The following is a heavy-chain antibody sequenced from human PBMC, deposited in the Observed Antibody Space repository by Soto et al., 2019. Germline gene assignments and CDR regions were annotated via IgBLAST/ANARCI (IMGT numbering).Heavy chain of an antibody. CDR3: ARGGIAVAGTWFHFDY. D-gene: IGHD6-19*01. CDR1: GFTFSSYA. CDR2: ISYDGSNK. V-gene: IGHV3-30-3*01. J-gene: IGHJ4*02. Sequence: QVQLVESGGGVVQPGRSLRLSCAASGFTFSSYAMHWVRQAPGKGLEWVAVISYDGSNKYYADSVKGRFTISRDNSKNTLYLQMNSLRAEDTAVYYCARGGIAVAGTWFHFDYWGQGTLVTVSS.